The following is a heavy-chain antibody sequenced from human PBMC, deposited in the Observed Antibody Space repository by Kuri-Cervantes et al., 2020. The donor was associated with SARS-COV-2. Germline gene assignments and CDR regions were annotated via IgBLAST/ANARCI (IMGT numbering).Heavy chain of an antibody. J-gene: IGHJ4*02. CDR3: ARIVGGGDEGDY. CDR1: GGSVSSGSYY. CDR2: IYYSGST. Sequence: GSLRLSCTVSGGSVSSGSYYCSWIRQPPGKGLEWIGYIYYSGSTNYNPSLKSRVTISVDTSKNQFSLKLSSVTAADTAVYYCARIVGGGDEGDYWGQGTLVTVSS. V-gene: IGHV4-61*01. D-gene: IGHD5-12*01.